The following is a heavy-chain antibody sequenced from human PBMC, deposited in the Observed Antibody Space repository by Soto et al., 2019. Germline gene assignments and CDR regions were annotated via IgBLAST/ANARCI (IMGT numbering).Heavy chain of an antibody. CDR2: INNDGSTT. Sequence: GGSLRLSCAASGFTFSSYWMHWVRQTPGKGLVWVSRINNDGSTTSYADSVKGRFTISRDNAKNTLYLQMNSLRAEDTAVYYCAREPSDYSFSDYWGQGTLVTVSS. CDR3: AREPSDYSFSDY. CDR1: GFTFSSYW. V-gene: IGHV3-74*01. D-gene: IGHD4-4*01. J-gene: IGHJ4*02.